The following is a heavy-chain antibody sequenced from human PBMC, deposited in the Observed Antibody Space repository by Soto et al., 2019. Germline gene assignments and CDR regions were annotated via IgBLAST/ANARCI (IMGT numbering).Heavy chain of an antibody. D-gene: IGHD6-19*01. J-gene: IGHJ4*02. CDR1: GFTFSSYA. V-gene: IGHV3-23*01. CDR2: ISGSGGST. Sequence: GGSLRLSCAASGFTFSSYAMSWVRQAPGKGLEWVSAISGSGGSTYYADSVKGRFTISRDNSKNTLYLQMNSLRAEDTAVYYCAKRRYSSGWYPPEPADYWGQGTLVTVSS. CDR3: AKRRYSSGWYPPEPADY.